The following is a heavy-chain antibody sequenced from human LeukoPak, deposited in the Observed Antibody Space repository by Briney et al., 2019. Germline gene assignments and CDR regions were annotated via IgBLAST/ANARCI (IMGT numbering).Heavy chain of an antibody. Sequence: PGGSLRLSCAVSGFTFSNTWMSWVRQAPRKGLEWVSYISSSGDIIYYADSVKGRLTFSRDNAKNSLYLQMNSLRAEDTAVYYCARVGRDSQHLDYWGPGTLVTVSS. CDR2: ISSSGDII. D-gene: IGHD2-15*01. CDR3: ARVGRDSQHLDY. J-gene: IGHJ4*02. V-gene: IGHV3-11*04. CDR1: GFTFSNTW.